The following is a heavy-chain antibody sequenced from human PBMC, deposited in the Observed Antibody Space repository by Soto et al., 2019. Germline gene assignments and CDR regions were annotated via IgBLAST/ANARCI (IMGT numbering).Heavy chain of an antibody. CDR2: INAGNGNT. V-gene: IGHV1-3*01. CDR1: GYTFTSYA. J-gene: IGHJ3*02. D-gene: IGHD3-22*01. CDR3: ARDRFPGYYDSSGYTIDAFDI. Sequence: ASVKVSCKASGYTFTSYAMHWVRQAPGQRLEWMGWINAGNGNTNYAQKLQGRVTMTTDTSTSTAYMELRSLRSDDTAVYYCARDRFPGYYDSSGYTIDAFDIWGQGTMVTVSS.